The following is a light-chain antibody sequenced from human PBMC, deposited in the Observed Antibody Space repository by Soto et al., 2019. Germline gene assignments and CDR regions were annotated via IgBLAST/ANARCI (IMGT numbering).Light chain of an antibody. J-gene: IGLJ3*02. Sequence: QTVVTQEPSFSVSPGGTVTLTRALSSGSVSTNNYPSWCQQTPGQAPRTLIFRTNTRSSGVPDRFSGSILGNKAALTITGAQADDESDYYCVLYMGRGIWVFGGGTKLTVL. CDR2: RTN. CDR3: VLYMGRGIWV. CDR1: SGSVSTNNY. V-gene: IGLV8-61*01.